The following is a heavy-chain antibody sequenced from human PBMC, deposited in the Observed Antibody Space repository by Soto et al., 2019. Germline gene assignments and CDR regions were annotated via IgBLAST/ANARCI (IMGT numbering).Heavy chain of an antibody. D-gene: IGHD3-3*01. Sequence: SETLSLTCTVSGGSISSYYWSWIRQPPGKGLEWIGYIYYSGSTNYNPSLKSRVTISVDTSKNQFSLKLSSVTAADTAVYYCARGRFLEWLIPKSSFDPWGQGTLVTVSS. CDR3: ARGRFLEWLIPKSSFDP. CDR1: GGSISSYY. J-gene: IGHJ5*02. V-gene: IGHV4-59*01. CDR2: IYYSGST.